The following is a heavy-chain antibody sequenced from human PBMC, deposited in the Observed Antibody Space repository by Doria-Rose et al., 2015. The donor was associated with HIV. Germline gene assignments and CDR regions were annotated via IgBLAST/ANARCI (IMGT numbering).Heavy chain of an antibody. D-gene: IGHD6-13*01. V-gene: IGHV1-3*01. CDR1: YTFSASA. CDR3: ARIHSLSSSSLGY. Sequence: YTFSASAIHWVRQAPGQMLEWIGWLNVGNGDTRYSRKFQDRVAITSDTSANAGYMALSSLRSEDTAVYYCARIHSLSSSSLGYWGQGTRGTGSS. CDR2: LNVGNGDT. J-gene: IGHJ4*02.